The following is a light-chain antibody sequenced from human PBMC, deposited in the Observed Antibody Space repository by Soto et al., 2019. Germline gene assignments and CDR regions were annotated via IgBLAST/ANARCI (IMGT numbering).Light chain of an antibody. CDR3: QQYYSYPFG. CDR1: QGISSY. J-gene: IGKJ1*01. V-gene: IGKV1-8*01. CDR2: AAS. Sequence: AIRMTQSPSSFSASTGDRVTITCRASQGISSYLAWYQQKPGKAPKLLIYAASTLQSGVPSRFSGSGSGTDFTLTISCLQSEDFATYYCQQYYSYPFGFGQGTKVEIK.